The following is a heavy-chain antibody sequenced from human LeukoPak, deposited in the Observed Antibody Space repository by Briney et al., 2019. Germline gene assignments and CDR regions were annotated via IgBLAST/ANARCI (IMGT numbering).Heavy chain of an antibody. V-gene: IGHV1-3*01. CDR1: GYTFTSYA. D-gene: IGHD6-19*01. CDR2: INAGNGNT. J-gene: IGHJ4*02. CDR3: ARDRYGSAGPGDY. Sequence: ASVKVSCKASGYTFTSYAMHWVRQAPGQRLEWMGWINAGNGNTKYSQKFQGRVTITRDTSASTAYMELSSLRSDDTAVYYCARDRYGSAGPGDYWGQGTLVTVSS.